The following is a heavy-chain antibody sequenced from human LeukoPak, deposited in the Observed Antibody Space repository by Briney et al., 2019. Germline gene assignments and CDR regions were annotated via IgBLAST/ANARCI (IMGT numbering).Heavy chain of an antibody. CDR2: ISSSSSYI. CDR1: GFTFSSYS. V-gene: IGHV3-21*01. D-gene: IGHD2/OR15-2a*01. CDR3: VRDENWAFDY. J-gene: IGHJ4*02. Sequence: PGGSLRLSCAASGFTFSSYSMNWVRQAPGKGLEWVSSISSSSSYIYYADSVKGRFTISRDNAKNSLYLQMNSLRAEDTATYYCVRDENWAFDYWGQGTLVTVSS.